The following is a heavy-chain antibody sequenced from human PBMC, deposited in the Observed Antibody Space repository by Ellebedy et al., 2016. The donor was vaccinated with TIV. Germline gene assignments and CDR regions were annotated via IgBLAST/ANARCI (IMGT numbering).Heavy chain of an antibody. CDR2: LNVASTDP. V-gene: IGHV1-2*02. CDR1: GYTFTGYY. J-gene: IGHJ4*02. Sequence: AASVKVSCKASGYTFTGYYIHWARQAPGQGLEWMGWLNVASTDPNYAQRFRDRVTMTRDTSISTAYMDLSRLTSDDTAVYYCARSVMKVVTAAPLGYWGQGTLVTVSS. D-gene: IGHD3-22*01. CDR3: ARSVMKVVTAAPLGY.